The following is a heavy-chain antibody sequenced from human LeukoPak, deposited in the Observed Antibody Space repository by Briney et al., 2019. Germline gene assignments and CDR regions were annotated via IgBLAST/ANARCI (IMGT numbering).Heavy chain of an antibody. V-gene: IGHV3-7*01. CDR2: IKQDGSEK. D-gene: IGHD3-22*01. CDR1: GFTFSNYC. Sequence: GGSLRLSCAASGFTFSNYCMSWVRQAPGKGLEWVVNIKQDGSEKYYVDSGKGRFTISRDNAKNSLYLQMNSLRAEDTAVYYCAKGSKAVVFTRDHYMDVWGKGTTVTISS. J-gene: IGHJ6*03. CDR3: AKGSKAVVFTRDHYMDV.